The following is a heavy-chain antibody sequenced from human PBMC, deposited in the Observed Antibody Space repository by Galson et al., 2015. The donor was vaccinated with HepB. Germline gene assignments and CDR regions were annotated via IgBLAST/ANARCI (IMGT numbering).Heavy chain of an antibody. CDR3: ARDAKAVLLWFGELPNYGMDV. CDR1: GYTFTSYY. Sequence: SVKVSCKASGYTFTSYYMHWVRQAPGQGLEWMGIINPSGGSTSYAQKLQGRATVTRDTSTSTVYMELSSLRSEDTAAYYCARDAKAVLLWFGELPNYGMDVWGQGTTVTVSS. D-gene: IGHD3-10*01. J-gene: IGHJ6*02. V-gene: IGHV1-46*04. CDR2: INPSGGST.